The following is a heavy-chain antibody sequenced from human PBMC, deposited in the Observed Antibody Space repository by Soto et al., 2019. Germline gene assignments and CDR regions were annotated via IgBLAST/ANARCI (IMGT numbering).Heavy chain of an antibody. V-gene: IGHV1-3*01. J-gene: IGHJ3*02. CDR2: INAGNGNT. D-gene: IGHD1-26*01. CDR3: ARDRWELLPCAFDI. Sequence: GASVKVSCKASGYTFTSYAMHCVRQAPGQRLEWMGWINAGNGNTKYSQKFQGRVTITRDTSASTAYMELSSLRSEDTAVYYCARDRWELLPCAFDIWGQGTMVTV. CDR1: GYTFTSYA.